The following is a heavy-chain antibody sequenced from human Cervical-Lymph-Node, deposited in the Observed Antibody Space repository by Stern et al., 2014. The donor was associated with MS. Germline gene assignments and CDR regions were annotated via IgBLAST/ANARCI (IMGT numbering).Heavy chain of an antibody. CDR3: ARGVYDI. J-gene: IGHJ4*02. CDR1: GFTFSSYG. D-gene: IGHD3-22*01. Sequence: QVQLVESGGGVVQPGRSLRLSCAASGFTFSSYGMHWGRQAPATGLQWVAFISDEGSNEYYADSVKGRFTISRDKSNNTLYLQTNSLREEDTAVYYCARGVYDIWGQGTLVTVSS. CDR2: ISDEGSNE. V-gene: IGHV3-30*04.